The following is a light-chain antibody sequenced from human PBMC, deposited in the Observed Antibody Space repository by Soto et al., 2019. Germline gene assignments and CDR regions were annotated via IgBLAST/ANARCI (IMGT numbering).Light chain of an antibody. V-gene: IGKV1-39*01. CDR2: AAS. CDR3: QQCYTTPFT. CDR1: QSIDSY. Sequence: DIQMTQSPSSLSASVGDRVTITCRASQSIDSYLNWYRQKPGKAPEHLIYAASSLQSGVPSRFSGSGSGTDFTLTISSLQPEDFATYYCQQCYTTPFTFGRGTKVDIK. J-gene: IGKJ3*01.